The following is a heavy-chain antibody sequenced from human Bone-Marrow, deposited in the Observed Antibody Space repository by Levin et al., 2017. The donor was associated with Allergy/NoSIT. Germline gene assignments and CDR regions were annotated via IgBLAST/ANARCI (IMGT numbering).Heavy chain of an antibody. CDR2: ISSSSSYI. J-gene: IGHJ3*02. V-gene: IGHV3-21*01. CDR1: GFTFSSYS. CDR3: ARAAKTAAYGGGDCYWGAFDI. Sequence: GESLKISCAASGFTFSSYSMNWVRQAPGKGLEWVSSISSSSSYIYYADSVKGRFTISRDNAKNSLYLQMNSLRAEDTAVYYCARAAKTAAYGGGDCYWGAFDIWGQGTMVTVSS. D-gene: IGHD2-21*01.